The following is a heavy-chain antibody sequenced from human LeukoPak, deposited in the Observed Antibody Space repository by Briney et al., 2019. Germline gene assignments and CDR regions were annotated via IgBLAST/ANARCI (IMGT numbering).Heavy chain of an antibody. CDR3: ARGHRGSSWSFDY. CDR2: INHSGST. Sequence: SETLSLTCAVYGGSFSGYYWSWIRQPPGKGLEWIGEINHSGSTNYNPSLKSRVTISVDTSKNQFSLKLSSVTAADTAVYYCARGHRGSSWSFDYWGQGTLVTVSS. D-gene: IGHD6-13*01. CDR1: GGSFSGYY. V-gene: IGHV4-34*01. J-gene: IGHJ4*02.